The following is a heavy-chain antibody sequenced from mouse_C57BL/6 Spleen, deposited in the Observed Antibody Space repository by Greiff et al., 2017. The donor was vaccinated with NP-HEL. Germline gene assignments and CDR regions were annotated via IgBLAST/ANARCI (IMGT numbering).Heavy chain of an antibody. CDR1: GYTFTDYE. CDR3: TQFSLMSYAMDY. J-gene: IGHJ4*01. CDR2: IDPETGGT. D-gene: IGHD6-2*01. V-gene: IGHV1-15*01. Sequence: QVQLQQSGAELVRPGASVTLSCKASGYTFTDYEMHWVKQTPVHGLEWIGAIDPETGGTAYNQKFKGKAILTADKSSSTAYMELRSLTSEDSAVYYCTQFSLMSYAMDYWGQGTSVTVSS.